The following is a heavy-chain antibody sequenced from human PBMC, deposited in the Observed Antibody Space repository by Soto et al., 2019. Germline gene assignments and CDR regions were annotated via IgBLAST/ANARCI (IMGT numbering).Heavy chain of an antibody. CDR3: AGGRIVVAGSSAYYSMDV. J-gene: IGHJ6*02. CDR1: GGNPSNSA. D-gene: IGHD2-15*01. Sequence: QVHLLLQSGAAVKKPGSSVKVACKASGGNPSNSAISWVRQAPGQGLEWMGGLIPVFGIISHAQNFQGRVTITADESTSAAYMELSSLRAEDTAVYFCAGGRIVVAGSSAYYSMDVWGQGTTVTVSS. CDR2: LIPVFGII. V-gene: IGHV1-69*01.